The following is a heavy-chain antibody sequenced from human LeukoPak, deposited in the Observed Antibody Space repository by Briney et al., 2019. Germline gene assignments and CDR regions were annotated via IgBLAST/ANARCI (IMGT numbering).Heavy chain of an antibody. J-gene: IGHJ5*02. CDR2: IGSGADL. CDR3: AKDWTPHNRVYDCLDA. Sequence: GSLRLSCVGSGFAFGVRAMSWVRQAPGKGPEWVATIGSGADLFYAESVKGRFTISRDDPRNTAWLQMNSLRAEDTALYYCAKDWTPHNRVYDCLDAWGQGTQVTVSS. CDR1: GFAFGVRA. V-gene: IGHV3-23*01. D-gene: IGHD3-16*01.